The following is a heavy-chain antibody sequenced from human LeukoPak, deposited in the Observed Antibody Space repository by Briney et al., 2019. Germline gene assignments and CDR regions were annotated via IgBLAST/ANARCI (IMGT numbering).Heavy chain of an antibody. V-gene: IGHV1-69*13. CDR2: IIPIFGTA. J-gene: IGHJ6*02. CDR1: GGTFSSYA. Sequence: ASVKVSCKASGGTFSSYAISWVRQAPGQGLEWMGGIIPIFGTANYAQKFQGRVTITADESTSTAYMELSSLRSEDTAVYYCVSKEMATITVPYGMDVWGQGTTVTVSS. D-gene: IGHD5-24*01. CDR3: VSKEMATITVPYGMDV.